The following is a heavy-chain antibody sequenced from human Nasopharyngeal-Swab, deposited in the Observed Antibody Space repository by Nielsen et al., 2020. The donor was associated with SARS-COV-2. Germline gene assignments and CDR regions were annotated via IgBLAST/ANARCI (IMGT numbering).Heavy chain of an antibody. V-gene: IGHV3-11*06. Sequence: WIRQPPGKGLEWVSYISSSSSYTNYADSVKGRFTISRDNAKDSLYLQMNSLRAEDTAVYYCVRDSRIGGYGGDAFDVWGQGTMVTVSS. J-gene: IGHJ3*01. CDR2: ISSSSSYT. D-gene: IGHD1-26*01. CDR3: VRDSRIGGYGGDAFDV.